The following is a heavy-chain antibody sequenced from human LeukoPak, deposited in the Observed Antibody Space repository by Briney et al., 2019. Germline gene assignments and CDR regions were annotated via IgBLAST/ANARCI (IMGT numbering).Heavy chain of an antibody. CDR2: ISSSGSTI. CDR3: ARGGGRGDYNERYYFDY. J-gene: IGHJ4*02. CDR1: GLTFSTYE. D-gene: IGHD3-22*01. Sequence: GGSLRLSCAASGLTFSTYEMSWVRQPPGKGLEWVSYISSSGSTIFHSDSVKGRFTISRDNAKNSLHLQMNSLRAEDTAVYYCARGGGRGDYNERYYFDYWGQGTLVTVSS. V-gene: IGHV3-48*03.